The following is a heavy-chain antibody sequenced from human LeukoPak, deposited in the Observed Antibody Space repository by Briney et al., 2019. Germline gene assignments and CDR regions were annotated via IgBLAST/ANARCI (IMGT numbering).Heavy chain of an antibody. CDR2: ISSSSSTI. CDR3: ASVSLGEMRGYYYYYYMDV. D-gene: IGHD3-16*01. Sequence: GGSLRLSCAASGFTFSSYSMNWVRQAPGKGLEWVSYISSSSSTIYYADSVKGRFTISRDNAKNSLYLQMNSLRAEDTAVYYCASVSLGEMRGYYYYYYMDVWGKGTTVTISS. CDR1: GFTFSSYS. V-gene: IGHV3-48*01. J-gene: IGHJ6*03.